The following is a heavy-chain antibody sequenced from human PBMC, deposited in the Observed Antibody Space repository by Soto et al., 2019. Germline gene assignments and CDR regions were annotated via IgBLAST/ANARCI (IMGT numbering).Heavy chain of an antibody. V-gene: IGHV4-39*07. Sequence: XXTLSLPFTVSGGSISSDSYYWGFIRQSPEKGLKRIGKIYHSGSTNYTPSLKGRVTILVGKSKTQFSLKLSFVTAEDTAVYYCAREYMVRGIIIRYFDSWGQGTLVTVSS. CDR3: AREYMVRGIIIRYFDS. CDR1: GGSISSDSYY. J-gene: IGHJ4*02. CDR2: IYHSGST. D-gene: IGHD3-10*01.